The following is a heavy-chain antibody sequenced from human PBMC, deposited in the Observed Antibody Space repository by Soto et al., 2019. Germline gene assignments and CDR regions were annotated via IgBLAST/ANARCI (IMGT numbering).Heavy chain of an antibody. CDR3: ARESLGWFDP. CDR1: GGSISSYY. CDR2: IYYSGST. Sequence: QVQLQESGPGLVKPSETLSLTCTVSGGSISSYYWSWIRQPPGKGLEWIGYIYYSGSTNYNPSLKSRVTISVDTSKNQFSLKLSSVTAADTAVYYCARESLGWFDPWGQGTLVTVSS. V-gene: IGHV4-59*12. J-gene: IGHJ5*02.